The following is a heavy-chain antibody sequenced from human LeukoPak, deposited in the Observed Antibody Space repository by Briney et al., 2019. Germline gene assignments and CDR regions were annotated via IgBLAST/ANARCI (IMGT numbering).Heavy chain of an antibody. CDR1: GASISTYY. V-gene: IGHV4-4*07. CDR3: AREFWSYRSGNLQAFDI. J-gene: IGHJ3*02. Sequence: SETLSLTCTVSGASISTYYWSWIRQPAGKGLEWIGRIYTSGSTKYNPSLKSRVTISVDTSKNQFSLKLRSVTAADTAVYYCAREFWSYRSGNLQAFDIWGQGTMFTVSS. CDR2: IYTSGST. D-gene: IGHD3-10*01.